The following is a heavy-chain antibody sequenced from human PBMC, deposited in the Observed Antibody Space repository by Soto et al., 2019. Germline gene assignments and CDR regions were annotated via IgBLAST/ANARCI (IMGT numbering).Heavy chain of an antibody. D-gene: IGHD6-6*01. CDR1: GYTFTTYD. CDR2: IDPDTGNT. Sequence: QVQLVQSGAEVEKPGASVKVSCKASGYTFTTYDFNWVPQAPGHGLEWVGWIDPDTGNTGYAQKFEGRVTMTRDTALSTAFMALSGLTAEDTAVYYCGRALGYSSSSRLDLWGQGTLVTVSS. J-gene: IGHJ4*02. V-gene: IGHV1-8*01. CDR3: GRALGYSSSSRLDL.